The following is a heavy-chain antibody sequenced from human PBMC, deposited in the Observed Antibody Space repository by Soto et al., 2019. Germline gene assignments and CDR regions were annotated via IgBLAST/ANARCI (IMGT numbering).Heavy chain of an antibody. Sequence: EVQLVESGGVLVKPGESLRLSCEAAGASFTNAWLNWVRQAPGKGLEWVGRIKTRIDSATTDYAAPVKGRCTISRDDSKNTLYLQMDSLNTEDTAVYYCTTEDPSWLRGLEYWGQGTLVTVSS. J-gene: IGHJ4*02. CDR2: IKTRIDSATT. CDR3: TTEDPSWLRGLEY. V-gene: IGHV3-15*01. CDR1: GASFTNAW. D-gene: IGHD5-12*01.